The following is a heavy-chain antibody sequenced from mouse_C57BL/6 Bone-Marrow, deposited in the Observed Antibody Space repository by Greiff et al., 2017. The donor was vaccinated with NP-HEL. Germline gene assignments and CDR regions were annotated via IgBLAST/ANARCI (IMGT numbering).Heavy chain of an antibody. D-gene: IGHD1-2*01. Sequence: QVQLKQSGAELMKPGASVKLSCKATGYTFTGYWIEWVKQRPGHGLEWIGEILPGSGSTNYNEKFKGKATLTADTSSNTAYMQLSSLTTEDSAIYYCARDLRRPFAYWGQGTLVTVSA. CDR1: GYTFTGYW. J-gene: IGHJ3*01. CDR2: ILPGSGST. CDR3: ARDLRRPFAY. V-gene: IGHV1-9*01.